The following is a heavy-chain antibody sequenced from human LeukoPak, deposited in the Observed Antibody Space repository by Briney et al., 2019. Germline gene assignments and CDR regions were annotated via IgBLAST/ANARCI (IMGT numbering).Heavy chain of an antibody. CDR2: ITWNSDNV. D-gene: IGHD5-24*01. CDR3: AKAGGRWLQFRSWFDP. V-gene: IGHV3-9*01. CDR1: GFTVSSNY. J-gene: IGHJ5*02. Sequence: GGSLRLSCAGSGFTVSSNYMTWVRQAPGKGLECVSGITWNSDNVDYADSVKGRFTISRDNAKNSLYLQMNSLRAEDTALYYCAKAGGRWLQFRSWFDPWGQGTLVTVSS.